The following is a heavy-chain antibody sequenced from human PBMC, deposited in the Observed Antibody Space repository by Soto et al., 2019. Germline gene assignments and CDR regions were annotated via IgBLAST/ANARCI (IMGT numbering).Heavy chain of an antibody. V-gene: IGHV4-30-2*01. Sequence: SETLSLTCSVSGGTINSGGYFWSWVRQPPGKGLEWIGYIYYSGTTYYTPSLKSRLTMSMDRANDHFSLNLTSVTAADTAVYFCARGHYYYGMDVWGQGITVTVSS. J-gene: IGHJ6*02. CDR2: IYYSGTT. CDR3: ARGHYYYGMDV. CDR1: GGTINSGGYF.